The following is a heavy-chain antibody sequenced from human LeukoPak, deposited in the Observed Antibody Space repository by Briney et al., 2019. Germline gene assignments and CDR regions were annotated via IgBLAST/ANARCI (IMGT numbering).Heavy chain of an antibody. CDR3: AKVRAGNYYYDSSDY. CDR2: ISGSGSST. V-gene: IGHV3-23*01. Sequence: GGSLRLSCAASRFTFSSYSMNWVRQAPGKGLESVSAISGSGSSTYYAGSVKGRFTISRDNSKNTLFLQMNSLRAEDTAVYYCAKVRAGNYYYDSSDYWGQGTLVTVSS. D-gene: IGHD3-22*01. CDR1: RFTFSSYS. J-gene: IGHJ4*02.